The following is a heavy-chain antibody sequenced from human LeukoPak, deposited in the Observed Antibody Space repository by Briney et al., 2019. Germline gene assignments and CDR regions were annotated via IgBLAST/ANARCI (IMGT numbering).Heavy chain of an antibody. D-gene: IGHD6-13*01. CDR2: ISAYNGNT. CDR3: ARDHRIAAVGDWFDP. J-gene: IGHJ5*02. V-gene: IGHV1-18*01. CDR1: GYTFTNYG. Sequence: ASVKVSCKASGYTFTNYGITWVRQAPGQGLEWMGWISAYNGNTNYAQKLQGRVTMTTDTSTSTAYMELRSLRSDDTAVYYCARDHRIAAVGDWFDPWGQGTLVTVSS.